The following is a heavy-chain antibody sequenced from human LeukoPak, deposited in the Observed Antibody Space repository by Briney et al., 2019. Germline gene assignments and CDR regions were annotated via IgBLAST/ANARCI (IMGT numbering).Heavy chain of an antibody. J-gene: IGHJ4*02. CDR2: IRYDGSNQ. V-gene: IGHV3-30*02. CDR3: AKDRVSGYCGGDCFYFDY. D-gene: IGHD2-21*01. Sequence: TGGSLRLSCAASGFTFSSYGMHWVRRAPGKGLQWVAFIRYDGSNQYYADSLKGRFTISRDNSKNTLYLQMNSLRAEDMAVYYCAKDRVSGYCGGDCFYFDYWGQGTLVTASS. CDR1: GFTFSSYG.